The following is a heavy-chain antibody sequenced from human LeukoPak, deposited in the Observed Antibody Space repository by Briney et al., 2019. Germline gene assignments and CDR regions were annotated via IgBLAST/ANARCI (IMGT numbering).Heavy chain of an antibody. Sequence: PGGSLRLSCAASGFTFSSYSMNWVRQAPGKGLEWVSYISSSSSTIYYADSVKGRFTISRDNAKNSLYLQMNSLRAEDTAVYYCARDYPGNSIDYWGQGTLVTVSS. V-gene: IGHV3-48*01. CDR2: ISSSSSTI. J-gene: IGHJ4*02. CDR3: ARDYPGNSIDY. CDR1: GFTFSSYS. D-gene: IGHD4-23*01.